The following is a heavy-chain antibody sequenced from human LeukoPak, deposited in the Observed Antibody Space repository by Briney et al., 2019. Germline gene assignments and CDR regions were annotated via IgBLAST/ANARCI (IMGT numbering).Heavy chain of an antibody. CDR2: XXXXGST. V-gene: IGHV4-38-2*02. Sequence: SETLSLTRTVSGYSISSGYYWGWIRQPPGKXXXXXXXXXXXGSTYYNPSLKSRVTISVDTSKNQFSLKLTSVTAADTAVYYCARVRGYCSSTICYRYYFDYWGQGTLVTVSS. CDR1: GYSISSGYY. CDR3: ARVRGYCSSTICYRYYFDY. J-gene: IGHJ4*02. D-gene: IGHD2-2*01.